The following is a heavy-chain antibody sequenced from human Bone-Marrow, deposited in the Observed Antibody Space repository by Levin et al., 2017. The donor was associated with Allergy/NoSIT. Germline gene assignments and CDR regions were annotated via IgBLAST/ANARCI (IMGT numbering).Heavy chain of an antibody. CDR1: GGSISSGTFY. V-gene: IGHV4-61*02. D-gene: IGHD7-27*01. Sequence: SETLSLTCTVSGGSISSGTFYWSWIRQPAGKGLEWIGRIYTSGGATYNPSLKGRVTISLDTSKNQFSLKLSSVTAADTAMYYCARSGYFYMDVWGKGTTVTVSS. J-gene: IGHJ6*03. CDR2: IYTSGGA. CDR3: ARSGYFYMDV.